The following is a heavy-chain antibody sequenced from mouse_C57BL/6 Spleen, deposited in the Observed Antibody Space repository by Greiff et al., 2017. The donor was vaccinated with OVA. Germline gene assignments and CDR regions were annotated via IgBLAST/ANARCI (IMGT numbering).Heavy chain of an antibody. CDR3: AREGGSLYFDY. D-gene: IGHD6-2*01. CDR1: GYTFTSYG. CDR2: IYPRSGNT. V-gene: IGHV1-81*01. J-gene: IGHJ2*01. Sequence: QVQLKQSGAELARPGASVKLSCKASGYTFTSYGISWVKQRTGQGLEWIGEIYPRSGNTYYNEKFKGKATLTADKSSSTAYMELRSLTSEDSAVYFCAREGGSLYFDYWGQGTTLTVSS.